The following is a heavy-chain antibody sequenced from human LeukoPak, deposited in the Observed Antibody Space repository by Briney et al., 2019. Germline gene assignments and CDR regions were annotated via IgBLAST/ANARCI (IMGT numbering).Heavy chain of an antibody. D-gene: IGHD3-10*02. CDR1: GFTFSSYA. J-gene: IGHJ6*02. Sequence: PEGSLRLSCAASGFTFSSYAMSWVRQAPGRGLEWVSAISASGDRTYYADSVKGRFTISRDNFGGMVFLQLNSPRVEDTALYYCARDLHYYVAMDVWGQGTTVTVSS. CDR2: ISASGDRT. V-gene: IGHV3-23*01. CDR3: ARDLHYYVAMDV.